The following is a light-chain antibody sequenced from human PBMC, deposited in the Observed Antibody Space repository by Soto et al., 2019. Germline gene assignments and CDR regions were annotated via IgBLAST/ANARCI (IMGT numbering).Light chain of an antibody. V-gene: IGLV2-8*01. J-gene: IGLJ2*01. CDR2: EVN. Sequence: QSALTQPPSASGSPGQSVTISCTGTISDVGGYNYVSWYQLHPGKVPKLIISEVNKRPSGVPDRFSGSKSGSTASLTVSGLQAEDEADHFCSSYAGSKNFILFGGGTKLTVL. CDR3: SSYAGSKNFIL. CDR1: ISDVGGYNY.